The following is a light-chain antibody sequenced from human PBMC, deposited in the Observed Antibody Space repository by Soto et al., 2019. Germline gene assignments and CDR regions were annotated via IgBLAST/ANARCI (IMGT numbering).Light chain of an antibody. J-gene: IGKJ3*01. Sequence: EIVLTQSPGTLSLSPGERATLSCRASRSVSSSYLAWYQQKPGQAPRLLIYGASSRATGIPVRFSGSGSGTDFTLTISRLEPEDFAVYYCQQYGSSPRFTFGPGTKVDIK. V-gene: IGKV3-20*01. CDR2: GAS. CDR3: QQYGSSPRFT. CDR1: RSVSSSY.